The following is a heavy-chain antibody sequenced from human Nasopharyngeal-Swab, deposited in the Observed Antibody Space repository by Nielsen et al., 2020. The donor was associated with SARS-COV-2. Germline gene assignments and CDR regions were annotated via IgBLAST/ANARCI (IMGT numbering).Heavy chain of an antibody. CDR1: GDSVSSNSAA. D-gene: IGHD2-15*01. J-gene: IGHJ3*02. CDR3: ARDRSIEADAFDI. CDR2: TYYRSKWYN. V-gene: IGHV6-1*01. Sequence: SQTLSLTCAISGDSVSSNSAAWHWISQSPSRGLEWLGRTYYRSKWYNDYAVSVKSRITINPDTSKNQFSLQLNSVTPEDTAVYYCARDRSIEADAFDIWGQGTMVTVSS.